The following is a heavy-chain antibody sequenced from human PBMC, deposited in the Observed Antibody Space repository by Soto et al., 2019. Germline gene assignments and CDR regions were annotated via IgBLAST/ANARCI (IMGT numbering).Heavy chain of an antibody. CDR2: FYYSGNT. V-gene: IGHV4-4*07. D-gene: IGHD6-19*01. J-gene: IGHJ6*02. Sequence: SETLSLTCTVSGDSISDYYWSWIRQPAGKGLEWIGRFYYSGNTKSNPSLKSRVTMSADTSKNQSSLSLRSVTAADSAIYYCARMYNSGFYRPEGDYFFYGMDVWGQGTTVTVSS. CDR1: GDSISDYY. CDR3: ARMYNSGFYRPEGDYFFYGMDV.